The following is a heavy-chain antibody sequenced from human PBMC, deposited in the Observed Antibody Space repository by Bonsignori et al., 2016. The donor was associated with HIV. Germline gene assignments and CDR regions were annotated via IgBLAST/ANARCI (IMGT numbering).Heavy chain of an antibody. D-gene: IGHD1-14*01. J-gene: IGHJ4*03. CDR2: IYYSGST. CDR3: ARHAFSPPPTGILDY. V-gene: IGHV4-39*01. CDR1: GGSISSSSYY. Sequence: QLQLQESGPGLVKPSETLSLTCTVSGGSISSSSYYWGWIRQPPGKGLEWIGSIYYSGSTYYNPSLKSRVTISVDTSKNQFSLKLSSVTAADTAVYYCARHAFSPPPTGILDYVGPRTWSTVSS.